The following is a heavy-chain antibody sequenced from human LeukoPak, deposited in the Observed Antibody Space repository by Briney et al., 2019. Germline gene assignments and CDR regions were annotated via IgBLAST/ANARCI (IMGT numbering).Heavy chain of an antibody. V-gene: IGHV1-18*01. J-gene: IGHJ4*02. CDR3: ARDHEYYYGSGSYYPGGCDY. D-gene: IGHD3-10*01. Sequence: ASVKVSCKASGYTFTSHAISWVRQAPGQGLEWMGWISAYNGYTNSAQKFQGRVSMTTDTSTSTAYMELWSLRSDDTAVYYCARDHEYYYGSGSYYPGGCDYWGQGTLVTVSS. CDR2: ISAYNGYT. CDR1: GYTFTSHA.